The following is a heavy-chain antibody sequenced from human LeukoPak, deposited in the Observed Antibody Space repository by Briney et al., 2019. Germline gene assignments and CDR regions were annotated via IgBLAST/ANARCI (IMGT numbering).Heavy chain of an antibody. J-gene: IGHJ4*02. CDR3: AKTAGIAVAGTLPDY. Sequence: GGSLRLSCAASGFTFSSYAMHWVRQAPGKGPEWVAVISYDGSNKYYADSVKGRFAISRDNSKNTLYLQMNSLRAEDTAVYYCAKTAGIAVAGTLPDYWGQGTLVTVSS. CDR2: ISYDGSNK. D-gene: IGHD6-19*01. CDR1: GFTFSSYA. V-gene: IGHV3-30*09.